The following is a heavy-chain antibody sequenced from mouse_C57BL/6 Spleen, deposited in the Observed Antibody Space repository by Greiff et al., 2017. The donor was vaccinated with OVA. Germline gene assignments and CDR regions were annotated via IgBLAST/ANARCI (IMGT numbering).Heavy chain of an antibody. CDR1: GYTFTSYW. V-gene: IGHV1-61*01. Sequence: VKLQQPGAELVRPGSSVKLSCKASGYTFTSYWMDWVKQRPGQGLEWIGNIYPSDSETHYNQKFKDKATLTVDKSSSTAYMQLSSLTSEDSAVYYCAKGLDSSGYGFAYWGQGTLVTVSA. J-gene: IGHJ3*01. D-gene: IGHD3-2*02. CDR2: IYPSDSET. CDR3: AKGLDSSGYGFAY.